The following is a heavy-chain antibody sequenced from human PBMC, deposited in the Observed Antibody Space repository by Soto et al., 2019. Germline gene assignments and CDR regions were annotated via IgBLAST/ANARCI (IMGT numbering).Heavy chain of an antibody. CDR2: ISAYSGNT. J-gene: IGHJ3*02. V-gene: IGHV1-18*01. CDR1: GYTLTELS. D-gene: IGHD4-17*01. Sequence: GASVKVSCKVSGYTLTELSMHWVRQAPGQGLEWMGWISAYSGNTNYAQKLQGRVTMTTDTSTSTAYMELRSLRSDDTAVYYCARVPPSTVADAFDIWGQGTMDT. CDR3: ARVPPSTVADAFDI.